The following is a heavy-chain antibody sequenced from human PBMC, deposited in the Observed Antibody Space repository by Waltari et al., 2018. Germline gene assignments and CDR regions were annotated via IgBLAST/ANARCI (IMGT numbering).Heavy chain of an antibody. D-gene: IGHD6-25*01. CDR1: GGSITSNNW. CDR3: ARFGGYWSIDS. V-gene: IGHV4-4*02. J-gene: IGHJ5*01. CDR2: IYHTGGT. Sequence: QVQLQESGPGLVKPSGTLSLTCAISGGSITSNNWWTWVRQPPGKGLEWIGKIYHTGGTDYNLSLKSRVTMSVDKSENQFSLRMTSVNAADTAVYLCARFGGYWSIDSWGQGTLVTVSS.